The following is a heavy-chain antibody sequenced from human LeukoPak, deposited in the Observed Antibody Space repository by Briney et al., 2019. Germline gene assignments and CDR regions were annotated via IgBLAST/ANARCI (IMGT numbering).Heavy chain of an antibody. CDR1: GYTPTSYY. CDR3: ARDETMIPFDY. D-gene: IGHD3-22*01. V-gene: IGHV1-46*01. CDR2: INPSGGST. J-gene: IGHJ4*02. Sequence: ASVKVSCKASGYTPTSYYMHLVRQAPGQGLEWMGIINPSGGSTSYAQKFQGRVTMTRDTSTSTVYMELSSLRSEDTAVYYCARDETMIPFDYWGQGTLVTVSS.